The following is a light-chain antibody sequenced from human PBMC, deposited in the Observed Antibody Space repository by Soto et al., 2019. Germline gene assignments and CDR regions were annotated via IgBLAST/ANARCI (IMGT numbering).Light chain of an antibody. V-gene: IGKV1-6*01. CDR1: QYIGNY. J-gene: IGKJ1*01. CDR3: LQDYDYPRT. CDR2: AAS. Sequence: AIRLTQSPTSLSASVGDRVTITCQASQYIGNYLNWYQQKAGKAPNLLISAASRLQSGVPSRFSGRGSGTDFTLTISSLQPEDFATYYCLQDYDYPRTFGQGTKVDIK.